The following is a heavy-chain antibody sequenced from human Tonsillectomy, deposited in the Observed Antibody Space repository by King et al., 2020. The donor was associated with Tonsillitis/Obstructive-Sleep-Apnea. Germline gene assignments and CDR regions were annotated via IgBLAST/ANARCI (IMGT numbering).Heavy chain of an antibody. Sequence: VQLVESGAEVKKPGESLKISCKGSGYSFTSSWIGWVRQIPGGGLEWMGIIYPGDADIKYNPSFEGQVTISADKSNNTAYLQWSSLKASDPAMYYCVKHASSGWYGDNWGQGTLVTVSS. J-gene: IGHJ4*02. CDR1: GYSFTSSW. D-gene: IGHD6-19*01. CDR3: VKHASSGWYGDN. V-gene: IGHV5-51*01. CDR2: IYPGDADI.